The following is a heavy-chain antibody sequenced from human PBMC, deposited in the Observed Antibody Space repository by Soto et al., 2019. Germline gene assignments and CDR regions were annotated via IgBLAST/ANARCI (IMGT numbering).Heavy chain of an antibody. V-gene: IGHV1-69*13. D-gene: IGHD1-7*01. Sequence: GASVKVSCKASGGTFSSYAISWVRQAPGQGLEWMGGIIPIFGTANYAQKFQGRVTITADESTSTAYMELSSLRSEDTAVYYYAGPPELTRIYYYYGMDVWGQGNTVTVSS. J-gene: IGHJ6*02. CDR1: GGTFSSYA. CDR3: AGPPELTRIYYYYGMDV. CDR2: IIPIFGTA.